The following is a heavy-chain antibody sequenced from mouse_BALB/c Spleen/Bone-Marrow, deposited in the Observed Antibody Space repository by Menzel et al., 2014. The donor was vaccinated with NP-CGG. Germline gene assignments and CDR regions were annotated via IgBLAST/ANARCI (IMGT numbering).Heavy chain of an antibody. CDR3: ARMGHYGWFAY. J-gene: IGHJ3*01. CDR2: INPDSNTI. D-gene: IGHD1-1*01. Sequence: EGKLMESGGGLVQPGGSLKLSCAASGFDFSSYWMSWVRQAPGKGLEWIGEINPDSNTINYTPSLKDKFIISRDNAKNTPYLQMSKVRSEDTALYYCARMGHYGWFAYWGQGTLVTVSA. CDR1: GFDFSSYW. V-gene: IGHV4-1*02.